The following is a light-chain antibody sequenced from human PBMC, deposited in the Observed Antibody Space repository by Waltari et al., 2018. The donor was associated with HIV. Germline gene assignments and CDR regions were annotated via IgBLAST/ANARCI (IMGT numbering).Light chain of an antibody. J-gene: IGKJ5*01. CDR1: QNIDNY. CDR2: LAS. V-gene: IGKV1-39*01. CDR3: QQTYSPPRT. Sequence: DIQMTQSPSSLSASIGDTVTITGRASQNIDNYLNWYQHQSGRVPKLLLYLASTLQTGVPPRFSGRGSGTLFSLIISDVQPEDLATYFCQQTYSPPRTFGPGTR.